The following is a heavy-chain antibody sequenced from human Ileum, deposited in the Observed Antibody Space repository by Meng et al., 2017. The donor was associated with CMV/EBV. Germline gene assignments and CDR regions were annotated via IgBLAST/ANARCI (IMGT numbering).Heavy chain of an antibody. CDR1: GGSVNNYY. D-gene: IGHD1-26*01. J-gene: IGHJ4*02. Sequence: VRLQGPGPGLVKPSETLSLPCTVSGGSVNNYYWSWIRQSAGKGLEWIGRFYSSDTYNYHPSLDSRVTMSLDTSKNQFSLNLRSVTAADTATYYCARGPGASTREGFDYWGLGTLVTVSS. V-gene: IGHV4-4*07. CDR2: FYSSDTY. CDR3: ARGPGASTREGFDY.